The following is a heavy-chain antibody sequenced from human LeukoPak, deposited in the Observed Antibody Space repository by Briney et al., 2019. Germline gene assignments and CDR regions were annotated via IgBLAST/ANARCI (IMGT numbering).Heavy chain of an antibody. J-gene: IGHJ3*02. V-gene: IGHV4-39*07. Sequence: SETLSLTCTVSGDSISSSAYYWGWLRQSPGKGLEWIGSLHFSGSTYYNLSLKSRVTMAVDTSKNQFSLKMTSVTAADTAVYFCARGPYSYDSSGAFDIWGQGTMVTVSS. D-gene: IGHD3-22*01. CDR1: GDSISSSAYY. CDR2: LHFSGST. CDR3: ARGPYSYDSSGAFDI.